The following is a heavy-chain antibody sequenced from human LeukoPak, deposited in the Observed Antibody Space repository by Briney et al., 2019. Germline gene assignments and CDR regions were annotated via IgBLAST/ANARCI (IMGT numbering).Heavy chain of an antibody. CDR2: ISSSSSYI. D-gene: IGHD6-19*01. CDR1: VFTFITLA. J-gene: IGHJ4*02. CDR3: ARGQWPTDY. V-gene: IGHV3-21*01. Sequence: GGPLTLPCTPSVFTFITLALTWAPRPQGRGLEWVSSISSSSSYIYYADSVKGRFTISRDNAKNSLYLQMNSLRAEDTAVYYCARGQWPTDYWGQGTLVTVSS.